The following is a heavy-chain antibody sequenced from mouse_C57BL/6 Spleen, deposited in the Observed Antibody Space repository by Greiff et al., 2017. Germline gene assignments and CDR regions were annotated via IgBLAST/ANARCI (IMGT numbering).Heavy chain of an antibody. CDR1: GYTFTDYY. J-gene: IGHJ2*01. CDR2: INPYNGGT. CDR3: ARRGVYYYGSSPFDY. V-gene: IGHV1-19*01. Sequence: EVQLQQSGPVLVKPGASVKMSCKASGYTFTDYYMNWVKQSHGKSLEWIGVINPYNGGTSYNQKFKGKATLTVDKSSSTAYMELNSLTSEDSAVYYCARRGVYYYGSSPFDYWGQGTTLTVSS. D-gene: IGHD1-1*01.